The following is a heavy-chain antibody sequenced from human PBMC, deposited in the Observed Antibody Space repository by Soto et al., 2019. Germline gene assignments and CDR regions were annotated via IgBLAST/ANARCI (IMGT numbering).Heavy chain of an antibody. V-gene: IGHV1-69*01. D-gene: IGHD1-26*01. CDR2: IIPMFGTA. CDR1: GGTFSTYA. J-gene: IGHJ4*02. CDR3: ARGWETVGTTTPFAY. Sequence: QVQLVQSGAEVKKPGSSVKVSCKASGGTFSTYAITWVRQAPGQGLEWMGGIIPMFGTASYAQKFRGRVTVTADESASTAHMELSSLRSEDTAVYYGARGWETVGTTTPFAYWGQGTLVTVSS.